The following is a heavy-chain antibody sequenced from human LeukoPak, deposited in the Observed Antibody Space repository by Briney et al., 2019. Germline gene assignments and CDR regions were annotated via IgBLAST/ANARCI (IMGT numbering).Heavy chain of an antibody. D-gene: IGHD4-17*01. V-gene: IGHV4-59*01. CDR2: IYYSGST. CDR1: GGSISSYY. CDR3: ARDPDGDSPLAGFDY. Sequence: SETLSLTCTVSGGSISSYYWSWIRRPPGKGLEWIGYIYYSGSTNYNPSLKSRVTISVDTSKNQFSLKLSSVTAADTAVYYCARDPDGDSPLAGFDYWGQGTLVTVSS. J-gene: IGHJ4*02.